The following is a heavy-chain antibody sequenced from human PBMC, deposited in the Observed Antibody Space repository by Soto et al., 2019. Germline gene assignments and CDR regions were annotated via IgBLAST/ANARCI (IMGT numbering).Heavy chain of an antibody. CDR3: ARESDPAKAFDI. V-gene: IGHV3-21*01. J-gene: IGHJ3*02. CDR1: GFSFSSYS. CDR2: ISGTSTDI. Sequence: EVQVVESGGGLVQPGGSLRLSCAASGFSFSSYSLNWFRQAPGKGLEWVSSISGTSTDIYYTDLVKGRFTISRDNVKNSVYLQMNSLRAEDTAVYYCARESDPAKAFDIWGQGTMVTVSS.